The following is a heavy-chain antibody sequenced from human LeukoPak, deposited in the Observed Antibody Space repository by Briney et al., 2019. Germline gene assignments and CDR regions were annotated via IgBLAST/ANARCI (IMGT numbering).Heavy chain of an antibody. V-gene: IGHV4-59*01. Sequence: KPSETLSLTCTVSGGSISSYYWSWIRQPPGKGLEWIGYIYYSGSTNYNPSLKSRVTISVDTSKNQFSLRLSSVTAADTAVYYCARAGDSSGYYYLIDYWGQGTLVTVSS. CDR1: GGSISSYY. J-gene: IGHJ4*02. CDR2: IYYSGST. CDR3: ARAGDSSGYYYLIDY. D-gene: IGHD3-22*01.